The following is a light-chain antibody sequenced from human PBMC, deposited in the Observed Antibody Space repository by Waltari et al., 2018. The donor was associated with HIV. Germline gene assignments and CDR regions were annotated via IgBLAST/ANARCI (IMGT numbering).Light chain of an antibody. V-gene: IGLV1-40*01. Sequence: SVLTQPPSVSGAPGQRVTISCTGSSSNIRARFDVHWYQQLPGTAPKLLIYGNNNRPSGFPDRFSGSKSGTSASLAITGLQAEDEADYSCQSYDSSLSGSVFGGGTKLTVL. CDR1: SSNIRARFD. CDR3: QSYDSSLSGSV. J-gene: IGLJ2*01. CDR2: GNN.